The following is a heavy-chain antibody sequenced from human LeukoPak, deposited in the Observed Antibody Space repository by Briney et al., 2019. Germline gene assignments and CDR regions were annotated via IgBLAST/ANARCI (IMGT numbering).Heavy chain of an antibody. CDR1: GFTFSDHY. J-gene: IGHJ4*02. CDR2: TRNKANSYTT. CDR3: TTSSSVYIVVVTAITDY. Sequence: GGSLRLSCAASGFTFSDHYMDWVRQAPGKGLEWVGRTRNKANSYTTEYAASVKGRFTISRDDSKNSLYLQMNSLKTEDTAVYYCTTSSSVYIVVVTAITDYCGQGTLVTVSS. V-gene: IGHV3-72*01. D-gene: IGHD2-21*02.